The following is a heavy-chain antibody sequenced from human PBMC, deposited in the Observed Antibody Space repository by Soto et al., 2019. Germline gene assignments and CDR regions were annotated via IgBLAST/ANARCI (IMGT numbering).Heavy chain of an antibody. CDR1: GFTFSSYS. Sequence: EVQLVESGGGLVKPGGSLRLSCAASGFTFSSYSMNWVRQAPGKGLEWVSSISSSSSYIYYADSVKGRFTISRDNAKNSLYLQMNSLRAEDTAVYYCARDFRRDLPGYYYYYGMDVWGQGTTVTVSS. V-gene: IGHV3-21*01. J-gene: IGHJ6*02. CDR2: ISSSSSYI. CDR3: ARDFRRDLPGYYYYYGMDV. D-gene: IGHD3-10*01.